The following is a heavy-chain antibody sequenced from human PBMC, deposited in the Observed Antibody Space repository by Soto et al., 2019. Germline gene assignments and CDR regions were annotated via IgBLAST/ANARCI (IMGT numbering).Heavy chain of an antibody. J-gene: IGHJ3*02. CDR1: DGSIISRSYY. V-gene: IGHV4-39*01. CDR3: ARHTYYYGSGTKGGAFDI. D-gene: IGHD3-10*01. CDR2: IYYSGST. Sequence: SETLSLTCTVADGSIISRSYYWGWIRQPPGKGLEWIGSIYYSGSTYYNPSLKSRVTISVDTSKNQFSLKLSSVTAADTAVYYCARHTYYYGSGTKGGAFDIWGQGTMVTVSS.